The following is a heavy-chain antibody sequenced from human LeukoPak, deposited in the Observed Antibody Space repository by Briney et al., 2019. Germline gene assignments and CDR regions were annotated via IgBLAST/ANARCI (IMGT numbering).Heavy chain of an antibody. CDR1: GFTFSSYA. D-gene: IGHD2-2*01. CDR3: ARDRSSWDAFDI. V-gene: IGHV3-23*01. Sequence: PGGSLRLSCAASGFTFSSYAMSWVRQAPGKGLEWVSAISGSGGSTYYADSVKGRFTISRDNSKNTLYLQMNSLRAEDTALYYCARDRSSWDAFDIWGQGTMVTVSS. J-gene: IGHJ3*02. CDR2: ISGSGGST.